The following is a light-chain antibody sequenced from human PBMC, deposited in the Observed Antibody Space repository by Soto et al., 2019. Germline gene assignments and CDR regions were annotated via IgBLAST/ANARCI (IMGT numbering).Light chain of an antibody. CDR1: QSVSSSF. Sequence: IVLTQSPGTLSLSPGERATLSCRASQSVSSSFVAWFQQKPGQAPRLLIYGTSSRATDIPDRFSGSGSGTDFTLTINRLEPEDFAMYFCQQYVSSPWTFGQGTKVDIK. V-gene: IGKV3-20*01. J-gene: IGKJ1*01. CDR3: QQYVSSPWT. CDR2: GTS.